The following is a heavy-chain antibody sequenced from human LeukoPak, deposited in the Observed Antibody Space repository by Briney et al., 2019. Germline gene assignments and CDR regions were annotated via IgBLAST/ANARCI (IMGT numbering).Heavy chain of an antibody. CDR2: IIPIFGTA. CDR1: GGTFSSYA. V-gene: IGHV1-69*13. J-gene: IGHJ5*02. D-gene: IGHD2-21*02. CDR3: ARAKGDCVVDWFDP. Sequence: ASVKVSCKASGGTFSSYAISWVRQAPGQGLEWMGGIIPIFGTANYAQKFQGRVTITADESTSTAYMELSSLRSEDTAVYYCARAKGDCVVDWFDPWGQGTLVTVSS.